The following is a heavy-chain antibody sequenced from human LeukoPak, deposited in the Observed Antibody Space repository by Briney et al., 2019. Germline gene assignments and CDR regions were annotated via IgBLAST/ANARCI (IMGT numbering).Heavy chain of an antibody. V-gene: IGHV5-51*01. CDR3: ARAYCGGDCYTPGEWFAP. CDR2: IYPGDSDT. CDR1: GYSFTSYW. D-gene: IGHD2-21*02. Sequence: GESLQISCKGSGYSFTSYWIGWVRQMPGKGLEWMGIIYPGDSDTRYSPSFQGQVTISADKSISTAYLQWSSLKASDTAMYYCARAYCGGDCYTPGEWFAPWGQGTLVTVSS. J-gene: IGHJ5*02.